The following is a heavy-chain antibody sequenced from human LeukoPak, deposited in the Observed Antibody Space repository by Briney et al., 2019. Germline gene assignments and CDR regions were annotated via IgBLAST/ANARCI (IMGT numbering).Heavy chain of an antibody. CDR1: GFIFSSYS. V-gene: IGHV3-21*01. CDR3: AKGRSSWYVGNWFDP. Sequence: GGSLRLSCAVSGFIFSSYSMNWVRQAPGKGLEWVSSISSSSDYIYYADSVKGRFTISRDNAKNSLYLQMNSLRAEDTAVYYCAKGRSSWYVGNWFDPWGQGTLVTVSS. J-gene: IGHJ5*02. CDR2: ISSSSDYI. D-gene: IGHD6-13*01.